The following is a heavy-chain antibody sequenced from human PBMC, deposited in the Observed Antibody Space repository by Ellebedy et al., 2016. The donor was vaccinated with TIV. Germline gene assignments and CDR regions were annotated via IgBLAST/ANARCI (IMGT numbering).Heavy chain of an antibody. CDR3: AKAFTMVRGVRYYYYGMDV. D-gene: IGHD3-10*01. Sequence: GGSLRLSXAASGITFSTYAMHWVRQAPGKGLEWVAVISYDGSNKYYADSVKGRFTISRENAKNSLYLQMNSLRAGDTAVYYCAKAFTMVRGVRYYYYGMDVWGQGTTVTVSS. J-gene: IGHJ6*02. V-gene: IGHV3-30*14. CDR1: GITFSTYA. CDR2: ISYDGSNK.